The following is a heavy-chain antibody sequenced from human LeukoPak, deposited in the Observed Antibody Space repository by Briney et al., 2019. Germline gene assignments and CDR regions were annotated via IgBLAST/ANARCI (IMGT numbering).Heavy chain of an antibody. J-gene: IGHJ5*02. CDR2: IGPNSGGT. D-gene: IGHD6-6*01. V-gene: IGHV1-2*02. CDR1: GYTFTDYY. Sequence: ASVKVSCKASGYTFTDYYMNWVRQAPGQGLEWMGWIGPNSGGTNYAQKFQGRVTMTRDSSISTAYMELTRLISDDMAVYYCARSNIAVRRGDNWFDPWGQGTLVTVSS. CDR3: ARSNIAVRRGDNWFDP.